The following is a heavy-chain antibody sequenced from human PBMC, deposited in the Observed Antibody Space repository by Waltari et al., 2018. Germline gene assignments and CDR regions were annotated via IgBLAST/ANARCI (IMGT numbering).Heavy chain of an antibody. J-gene: IGHJ4*02. CDR2: IYTSGST. CDR1: GGSISRGSYY. V-gene: IGHV4-61*02. Sequence: QVQLQESGPGLVKPSQTLSLTCTVSGGSISRGSYYWSWIRQPAGKGLEWIGRIYTSGSTNYNPSLKSRVTISVDTSKNQFSLKLSSVTAADTAVYYCARERFWGSYRGYFDYWGQGTLVTVSS. CDR3: ARERFWGSYRGYFDY. D-gene: IGHD3-16*02.